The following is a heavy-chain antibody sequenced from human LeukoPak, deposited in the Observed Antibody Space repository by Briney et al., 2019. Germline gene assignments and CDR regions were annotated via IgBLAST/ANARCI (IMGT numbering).Heavy chain of an antibody. CDR1: GGSISSSSYY. D-gene: IGHD3-22*01. Sequence: PSETLSLTCTVSGGSISSSSYYWGWIPQPPGKGLEWIGTIDYSGNTHYNPSLKSRVTISVDTSKNQFSLKLSSVTAADTAVYYCASTYYYDSSGYYFSQPWGQGTLVTVSS. CDR2: IDYSGNT. CDR3: ASTYYYDSSGYYFSQP. V-gene: IGHV4-39*01. J-gene: IGHJ4*02.